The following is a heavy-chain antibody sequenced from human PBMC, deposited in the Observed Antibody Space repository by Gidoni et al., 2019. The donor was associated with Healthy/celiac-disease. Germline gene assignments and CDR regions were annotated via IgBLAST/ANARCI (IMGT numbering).Heavy chain of an antibody. CDR1: GGSISSYY. CDR3: ARDRAPHYYDSSGQLPGYYYYGMDV. V-gene: IGHV4-59*01. Sequence: QVQLQESGPGLVKPSETLSLTCTVPGGSISSYYWSWIRQPPGKGLEWIGYIYYSGSTNYNPSLKSRVTISVDTSKNQFSLKLSSVTAADTAVYYCARDRAPHYYDSSGQLPGYYYYGMDVWGQGTTVTVSS. J-gene: IGHJ6*02. CDR2: IYYSGST. D-gene: IGHD3-22*01.